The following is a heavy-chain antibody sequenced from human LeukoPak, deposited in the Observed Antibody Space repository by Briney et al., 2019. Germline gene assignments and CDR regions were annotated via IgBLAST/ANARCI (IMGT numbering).Heavy chain of an antibody. CDR3: AHTRGRSGYYFDFDF. V-gene: IGHV2-5*01. D-gene: IGHD3-22*01. CDR2: IYWNDDK. J-gene: IGHJ4*02. CDR1: GFSLSTSGVG. Sequence: SGPTLVNPTQTLTLTCTFSGFSLSTSGVGVGWIRQPPGKALEWLALIYWNDDKPYSPSLKSRLTITKDTSKNQVVLKMTNMDPEGTAIYYCAHTRGRSGYYFDFDFWGQGTLVTVSS.